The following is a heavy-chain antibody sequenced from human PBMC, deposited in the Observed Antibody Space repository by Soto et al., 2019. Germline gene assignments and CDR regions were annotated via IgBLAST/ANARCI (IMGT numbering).Heavy chain of an antibody. CDR2: ISGSGGST. Sequence: GESLKISCAASGFTFSSYAMSWVRQAPGKGLEWVSAISGSGGSTYYADSVKGRFTISRDNSKNTLYLQMNSLRAEDTAVYYCAKPSGSYYYYFDYWGQGPLVTVSS. D-gene: IGHD1-26*01. CDR3: AKPSGSYYYYFDY. V-gene: IGHV3-23*01. CDR1: GFTFSSYA. J-gene: IGHJ4*02.